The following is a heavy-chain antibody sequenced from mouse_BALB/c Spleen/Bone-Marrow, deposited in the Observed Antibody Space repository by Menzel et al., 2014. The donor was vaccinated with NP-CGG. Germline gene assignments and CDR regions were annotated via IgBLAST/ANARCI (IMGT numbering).Heavy chain of an antibody. V-gene: IGHV7-3*02. CDR2: IRNKANGYTT. D-gene: IGHD2-2*01. J-gene: IGHJ2*01. CDR3: ARDGYDDY. Sequence: DVQLQESGGGLVQPGGSLRLSCATSGFTFTDYYMSWVRQPPGKALEWLGFIRNKANGYTTEYSASVKGRFTISRDNSQSILYLQMNTLRAEDSATYYCARDGYDDYWGQGTTHTVSS. CDR1: GFTFTDYY.